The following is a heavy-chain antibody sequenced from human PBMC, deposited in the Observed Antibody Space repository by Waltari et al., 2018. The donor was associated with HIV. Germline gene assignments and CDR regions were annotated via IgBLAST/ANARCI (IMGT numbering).Heavy chain of an antibody. CDR1: GFTFSRYS. CDR3: ARDSGPYYYDSSGYASFDY. V-gene: IGHV3-21*01. D-gene: IGHD3-22*01. J-gene: IGHJ4*02. Sequence: EVQLVASGGGLVKPGGSLRLSCAASGFTFSRYSMNWVPPAQGKGLEWVSSISSSSSYIYYADSVKGRFTISRDNAKNSLYLQMNSLRAEDTAVYYCARDSGPYYYDSSGYASFDYWGQGTLVTVSS. CDR2: ISSSSSYI.